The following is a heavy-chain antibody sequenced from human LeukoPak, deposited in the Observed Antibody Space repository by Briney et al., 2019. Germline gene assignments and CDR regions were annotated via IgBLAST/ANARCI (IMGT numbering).Heavy chain of an antibody. J-gene: IGHJ4*02. CDR3: ARVTATTGIRYFDY. V-gene: IGHV4-59*01. Sequence: SETLSLTCTVSGSSISNYYWSWIRQPPGKGLEWIGYICYSGSANHNPSLKSRVTISVDTPENQFSLKLSSVTAADTAVYYCARVTATTGIRYFDYWGQGTLVTVSS. CDR2: ICYSGSA. CDR1: GSSISNYY. D-gene: IGHD6-13*01.